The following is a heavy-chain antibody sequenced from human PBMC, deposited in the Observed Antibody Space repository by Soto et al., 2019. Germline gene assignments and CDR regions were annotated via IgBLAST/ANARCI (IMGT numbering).Heavy chain of an antibody. CDR2: MNPNSGNT. Sequence: WVRQATGQGLEWMGWMNPNSGNTGYAQKFQGRVTMTRNTSISTAYMELSSLRSEDTAVYYCARVSTAMVLYYYYYYGMDVWGQGTTVTVSS. CDR3: ARVSTAMVLYYYYYYGMDV. D-gene: IGHD5-18*01. V-gene: IGHV1-8*01. J-gene: IGHJ6*02.